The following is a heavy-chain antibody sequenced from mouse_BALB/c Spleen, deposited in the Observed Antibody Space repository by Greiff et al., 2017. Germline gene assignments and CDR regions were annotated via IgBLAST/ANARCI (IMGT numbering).Heavy chain of an antibody. CDR3: ARGELGRYFDV. V-gene: IGHV3-2*02. D-gene: IGHD4-1*01. CDR2: ISYSGST. Sequence: EVQLQQSGPGLVKPSQSLSLTCTVTGYSITSDYAWNWIRQFPGNKLEWMGYISYSGSTSYNPSLKSRISITRDTSKNQFFLQLNSVTTEDTATYYCARGELGRYFDVWGAGTTVTVSS. CDR1: GYSITSDYA. J-gene: IGHJ1*01.